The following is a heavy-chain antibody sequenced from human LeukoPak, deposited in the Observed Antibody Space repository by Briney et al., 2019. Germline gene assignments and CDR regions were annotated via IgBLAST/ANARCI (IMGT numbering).Heavy chain of an antibody. Sequence: SETLSLTCTVSGGSISSSSYYWGWIRQPPGKGLEWIGSIYYSGSTYYNPSLKSRVTISVDTSKNQFSLKLTSVTAADTAVYYCARIWDSSAYWLDYWGQGTLVTVSS. CDR2: IYYSGST. V-gene: IGHV4-39*07. CDR3: ARIWDSSAYWLDY. D-gene: IGHD3-22*01. CDR1: GGSISSSSYY. J-gene: IGHJ4*02.